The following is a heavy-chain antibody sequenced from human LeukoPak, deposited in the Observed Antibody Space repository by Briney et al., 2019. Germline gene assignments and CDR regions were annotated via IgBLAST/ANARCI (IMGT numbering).Heavy chain of an antibody. Sequence: SETLSLTCAVYGGSFSGYYWSWIRQPPGRGLEWIGEINHSGSTNYNPSLKSRVTLSVDTSENQFSLKLSSVTAADTAVYYCARLTPYYDFWSGYYHDAFDIWGQGTMVTVSS. CDR1: GGSFSGYY. D-gene: IGHD3-3*01. V-gene: IGHV4-34*01. CDR3: ARLTPYYDFWSGYYHDAFDI. CDR2: INHSGST. J-gene: IGHJ3*02.